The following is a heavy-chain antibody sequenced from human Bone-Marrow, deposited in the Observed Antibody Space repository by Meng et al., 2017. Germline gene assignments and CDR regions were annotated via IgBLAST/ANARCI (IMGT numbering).Heavy chain of an antibody. CDR3: ARLAYDSSGYWFDY. CDR2: INHSGST. CDR1: GGSFSGYY. J-gene: IGHJ4*02. V-gene: IGHV4-34*01. D-gene: IGHD3-22*01. Sequence: VQLQQGGAGLLKPSETLSLTCAVYGGSFSGYYWSWIRQPPGKGLEWIGEINHSGSTNYNPSLKSRVTISVDTSKNQFSLKLSSVTAADTAVYYCARLAYDSSGYWFDYWGQGTLVTVSS.